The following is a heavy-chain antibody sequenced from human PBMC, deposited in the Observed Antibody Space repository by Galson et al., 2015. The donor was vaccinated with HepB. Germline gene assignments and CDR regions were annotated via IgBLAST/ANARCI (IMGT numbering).Heavy chain of an antibody. CDR1: GFTFSSYG. V-gene: IGHV3-30*02. D-gene: IGHD5-18*01. CDR2: IRYDGSNK. CDR3: AKAEVYSYGPLYYGMDV. Sequence: SLRLSCAASGFTFSSYGMHWVRQAPGKGLEWVAFIRYDGSNKYYADSVKGRFTISRDNSKNTLYLQMNSLRAEDTAVYYCAKAEVYSYGPLYYGMDVWGQGTTVTVSS. J-gene: IGHJ6*02.